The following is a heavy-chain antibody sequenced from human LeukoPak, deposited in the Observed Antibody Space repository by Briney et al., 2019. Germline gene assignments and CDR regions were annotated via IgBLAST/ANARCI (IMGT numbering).Heavy chain of an antibody. D-gene: IGHD3-22*01. V-gene: IGHV3-72*01. CDR3: ARVPYDSSGYIFDY. CDR2: TRNKANSYTT. Sequence: GGSLRLSCAASGFTFSDHYMDWVRQAPGKGLEWVGRTRNKANSYTTKYAASVKGRFTISRVDSKNSLYLQMNSLKTEDTAVYYCARVPYDSSGYIFDYWGQGTLVTVSS. CDR1: GFTFSDHY. J-gene: IGHJ4*02.